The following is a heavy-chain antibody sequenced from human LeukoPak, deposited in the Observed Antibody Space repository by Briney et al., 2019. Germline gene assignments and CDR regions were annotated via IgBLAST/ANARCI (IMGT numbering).Heavy chain of an antibody. Sequence: PSETLSLTCTVSGGSISTSYWSWLRQPAGKELEWIGRFYTNGRTTYNPSLKSRATVSVDTSKNQFSLELTSVTAADTAVYYCANSGGYYWYFDLWGRGTLVTVSS. CDR3: ANSGGYYWYFDL. D-gene: IGHD3-16*01. V-gene: IGHV4-4*07. CDR1: GGSISTSY. J-gene: IGHJ2*01. CDR2: FYTNGRT.